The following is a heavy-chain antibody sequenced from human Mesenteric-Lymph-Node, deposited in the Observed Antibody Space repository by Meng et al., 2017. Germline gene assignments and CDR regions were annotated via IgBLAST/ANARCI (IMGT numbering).Heavy chain of an antibody. CDR1: GGSFIGYY. V-gene: IGHV4-34*01. CDR3: ARGFVKYTVTRVGSWFDP. J-gene: IGHJ5*02. D-gene: IGHD4-17*01. Sequence: QVQEQQGGRGLLKPSGTLSLTCAVYGGSFIGYYWSWIRQPPGKGLEWIGEINHSGSTNYNPSLKSRVTISVDTSKNQFSLKLSSVTAADTAVYYCARGFVKYTVTRVGSWFDPWGQGTLVTVSS. CDR2: INHSGST.